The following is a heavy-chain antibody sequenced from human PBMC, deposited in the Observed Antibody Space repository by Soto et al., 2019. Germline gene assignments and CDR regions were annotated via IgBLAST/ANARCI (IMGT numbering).Heavy chain of an antibody. V-gene: IGHV5-51*01. D-gene: IGHD5-18*01. CDR1: GYSFTSYW. CDR3: ARLEVDTARASIYYYYGMDV. J-gene: IGHJ6*04. CDR2: IYPGDSDT. Sequence: GESLKISCKGSGYSFTSYWIGWVRQMPGKGLEWMGIIYPGDSDTRYSPSFQGQVTISADKSISTAYLQWSSLKASDTAMYYCARLEVDTARASIYYYYGMDVWGKGTTVTVSS.